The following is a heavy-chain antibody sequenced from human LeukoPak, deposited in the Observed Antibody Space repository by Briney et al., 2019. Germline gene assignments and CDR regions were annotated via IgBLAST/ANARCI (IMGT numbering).Heavy chain of an antibody. CDR3: ANGNRCTSPNCLGYYYFYMDV. Sequence: GGSLRLSCAASGFTFSSYAMNWVRQAPGRGLEWVSGFSGSGGTTYYADSVRGRFTISRDNSKNTLYLQMNSLRAEDTAVYYCANGNRCTSPNCLGYYYFYMDVWGKGTTVTVS. CDR2: FSGSGGTT. D-gene: IGHD2-8*01. J-gene: IGHJ6*03. V-gene: IGHV3-23*01. CDR1: GFTFSSYA.